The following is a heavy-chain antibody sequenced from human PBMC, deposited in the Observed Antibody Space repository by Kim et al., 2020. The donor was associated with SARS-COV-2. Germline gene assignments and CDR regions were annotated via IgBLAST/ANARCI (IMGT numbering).Heavy chain of an antibody. CDR3: ARDLGIAARPLHDNNNWSDP. J-gene: IGHJ5*02. V-gene: IGHV4-30-4*01. Sequence: SETLSLTCTVSGGSISSGDYYWSWIRQPPGKGLEWIGYIYYSGSTYYNPSLKSRVTISVDTSKNQFSLKLSSVTAADTAVYYCARDLGIAARPLHDNNNWSDPWGQGTLVTVSS. D-gene: IGHD6-6*01. CDR1: GGSISSGDYY. CDR2: IYYSGST.